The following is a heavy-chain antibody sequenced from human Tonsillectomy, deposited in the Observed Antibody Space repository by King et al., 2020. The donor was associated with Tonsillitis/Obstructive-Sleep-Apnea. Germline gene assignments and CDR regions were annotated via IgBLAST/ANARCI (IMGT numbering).Heavy chain of an antibody. D-gene: IGHD4-17*01. CDR1: GFTFSNYN. V-gene: IGHV3-48*02. CDR3: AREGDYGDYDFDY. Sequence: VQLVESGGGLVQPGGSLRLSCAASGFTFSNYNMNWVRQAPGKGLEWVSYISSSSSNKYYADSVKGRFTISRDNAKNSLYLQMNSRRDEDAAVYYCAREGDYGDYDFDYWGQGTLVTVSS. J-gene: IGHJ4*02. CDR2: ISSSSSNK.